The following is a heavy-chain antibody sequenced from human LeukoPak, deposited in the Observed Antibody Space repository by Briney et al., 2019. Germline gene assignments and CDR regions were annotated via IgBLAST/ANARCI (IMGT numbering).Heavy chain of an antibody. CDR2: IYYSGST. CDR3: ARHFGNGDYVDY. Sequence: PSETLSLTCTASGGSISSSRYYWGWLRQPPGKGLEWIGSIYYSGSTYSNPSLKSRVTISVDTSKNQFSLKLSSVTAADTAVYCCARHFGNGDYVDYWGQGTLITVSS. CDR1: GGSISSSRYY. D-gene: IGHD1-1*01. V-gene: IGHV4-39*01. J-gene: IGHJ4*02.